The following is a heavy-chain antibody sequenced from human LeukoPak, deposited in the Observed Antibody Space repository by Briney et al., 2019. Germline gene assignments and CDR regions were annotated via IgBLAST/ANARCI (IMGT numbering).Heavy chain of an antibody. CDR1: GFTFSSYS. Sequence: PGGSLRLSCAASGFTFSSYSMNWVRQAPGKGLEWVSAISGSGGSTYYADSAKGRFTISRDNSKNTLYLQMNSLRAEDTAVYYCAKRRGLELLYYYYMDVWGKGTTVTVSS. CDR2: ISGSGGST. J-gene: IGHJ6*03. D-gene: IGHD1-7*01. V-gene: IGHV3-23*01. CDR3: AKRRGLELLYYYYMDV.